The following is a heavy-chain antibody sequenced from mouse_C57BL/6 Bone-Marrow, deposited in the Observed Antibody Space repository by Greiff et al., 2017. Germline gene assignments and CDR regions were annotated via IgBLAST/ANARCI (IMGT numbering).Heavy chain of an antibody. CDR3: ARHRYYYVSSYFDY. CDR2: LSNLAYSI. CDR1: GFTFSDYG. J-gene: IGHJ2*01. D-gene: IGHD1-1*01. Sequence: EVQVVESGGGLVQPGGSLKLSCAASGFTFSDYGMAWVRQAPRKGPEWVAFLSNLAYSIYYADTVTGRFTISRENAKNTLYLEMSSLRSADTAMYYCARHRYYYVSSYFDYWGQGTTLTVSS. V-gene: IGHV5-15*01.